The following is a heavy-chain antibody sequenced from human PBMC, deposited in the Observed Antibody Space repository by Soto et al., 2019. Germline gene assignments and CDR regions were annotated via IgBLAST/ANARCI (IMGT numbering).Heavy chain of an antibody. CDR1: GYDFSSYA. V-gene: IGHV1-3*04. CDR3: ARDGGDCGYRLIYYYYIGLDV. J-gene: IGHJ6*02. Sequence: QVQLVQSGAEGKQPGASVRLSCKASGYDFSSYAMHWVRQAPGQRLEWMGWINIGSGNTEYSQNFQDRITITRDTSSSTVYMELNSLKSEDTAVYYCARDGGDCGYRLIYYYYIGLDVWGQGTMVTVSS. D-gene: IGHD5-12*01. CDR2: INIGSGNT.